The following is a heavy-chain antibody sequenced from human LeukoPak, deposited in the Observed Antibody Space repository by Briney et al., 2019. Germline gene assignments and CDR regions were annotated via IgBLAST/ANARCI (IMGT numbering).Heavy chain of an antibody. CDR1: GFTFSGSA. V-gene: IGHV3-73*01. J-gene: IGHJ3*02. CDR3: SRHDAFDI. Sequence: GGSLRLSCAASGFTFSGSAMHWVRQAPGKGLEWVGRIRSKANSYATEYAASVKGRFTISRDDSKNTAYLQMNSLKTEDTAVYYCSRHDAFDIWGQGTMVTVSS. CDR2: IRSKANSYAT.